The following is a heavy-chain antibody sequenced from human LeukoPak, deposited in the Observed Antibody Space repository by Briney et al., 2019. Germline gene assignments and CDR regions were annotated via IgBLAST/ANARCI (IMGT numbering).Heavy chain of an antibody. V-gene: IGHV3-48*01. CDR3: ARSVDVDY. Sequence: GGSLRLSCAASGFTFNNYYMSWVRQAPGKGLECASCISSSSSTIYYADSVKGRFTISRDKAKNSLYLQMNALRAEDTAVYYCARSVDVDYWGQGILVTVSS. D-gene: IGHD5-24*01. CDR1: GFTFNNYY. J-gene: IGHJ4*02. CDR2: ISSSSSTI.